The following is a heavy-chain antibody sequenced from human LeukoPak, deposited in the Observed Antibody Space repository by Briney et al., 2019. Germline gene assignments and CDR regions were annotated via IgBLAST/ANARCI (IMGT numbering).Heavy chain of an antibody. D-gene: IGHD3-22*01. CDR2: ISSSGSTI. CDR1: GFTFSDYY. Sequence: GGSLRLSCAASGFTFSDYYMSWIRQAPGKGLEWVSYISSSGSTIYYADSVKGRFTISRDNAKNSLYLQMNSLRAEDTAVYYCARGGYDSSGYYSTRAFDIWGQGTMVTVSS. CDR3: ARGGYDSSGYYSTRAFDI. J-gene: IGHJ3*02. V-gene: IGHV3-11*01.